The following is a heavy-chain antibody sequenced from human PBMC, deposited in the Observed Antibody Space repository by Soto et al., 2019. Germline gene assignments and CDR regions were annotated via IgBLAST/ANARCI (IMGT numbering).Heavy chain of an antibody. CDR1: GFTFSSYS. J-gene: IGHJ4*02. D-gene: IGHD2-8*01. CDR3: ARDLSWRCTNGVCFYFDY. V-gene: IGHV3-21*01. Sequence: EVQLVESGGGLVKPGGSLRLSCAASGFTFSSYSMNWVRQAPGKGLEWVSSISSSSSYIYYADSVKGRFTISRDNAKNSLYLQMNSLRAEDTAVYYCARDLSWRCTNGVCFYFDYWGQGTLVTVSS. CDR2: ISSSSSYI.